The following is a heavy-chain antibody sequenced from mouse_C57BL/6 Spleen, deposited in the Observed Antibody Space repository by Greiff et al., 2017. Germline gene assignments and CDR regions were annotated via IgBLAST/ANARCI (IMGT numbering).Heavy chain of an antibody. CDR3: ARGEDYGNYDYAMDY. J-gene: IGHJ4*01. Sequence: VQLQQPGAELVRPGSSVTLSCKASGYTFTSYWMHWVKQRPIQGLEWIGNIDPSDSETHYNQKFKDKATLTVDKSSSTAYMQLSSLTSEDSAVYYCARGEDYGNYDYAMDYWGQGTSVTVSS. D-gene: IGHD2-1*01. CDR1: GYTFTSYW. CDR2: IDPSDSET. V-gene: IGHV1-52*01.